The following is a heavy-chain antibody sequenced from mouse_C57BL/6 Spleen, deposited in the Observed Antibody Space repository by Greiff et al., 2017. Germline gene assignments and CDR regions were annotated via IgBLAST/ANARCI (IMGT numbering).Heavy chain of an antibody. D-gene: IGHD2-4*01. CDR1: GYTFTSYW. CDR2: IYPGSGST. Sequence: QVQLQQPGAELVKPGASVKMSCKASGYTFTSYWITWVKQRPGQGLEWIGDIYPGSGSTNYNEKFKSKATLTVDTSSNTAYMQLSSLTSEDSAVYYCAREYDYEGSLYAMDYWGQGTSVTVSS. CDR3: AREYDYEGSLYAMDY. J-gene: IGHJ4*01. V-gene: IGHV1-55*01.